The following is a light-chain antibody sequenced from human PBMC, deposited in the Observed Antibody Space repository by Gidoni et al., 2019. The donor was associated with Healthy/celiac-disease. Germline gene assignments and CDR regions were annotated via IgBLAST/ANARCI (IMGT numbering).Light chain of an antibody. V-gene: IGKV1-39*01. CDR2: TAS. CDR3: QQSYSTPRT. CDR1: QSISSY. Sequence: DTQMTQSPPSLSASVGDRVTITCRASQSISSYLNWYQQKPGKAPKLLIYTASSLQSGVPSRFSGSGSGTDFTLTISSLQPEDVATYYGQQSYSTPRTFGQGTKVEIK. J-gene: IGKJ1*01.